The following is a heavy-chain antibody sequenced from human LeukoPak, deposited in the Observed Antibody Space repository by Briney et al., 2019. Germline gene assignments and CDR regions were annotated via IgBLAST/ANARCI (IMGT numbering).Heavy chain of an antibody. J-gene: IGHJ4*02. CDR2: VHYSGTT. D-gene: IGHD3-22*01. Sequence: SETLSLTCTVSDGSITNNDWSWVRQTPGKGLEFIGYVHYSGTTNYNPSLRSRVTISIDTSKNQFSLNLSSVTAADTAVYYCARHSSYSDTSGLDYWGQGTLVTVSS. CDR3: ARHSSYSDTSGLDY. CDR1: DGSITNND. V-gene: IGHV4-59*08.